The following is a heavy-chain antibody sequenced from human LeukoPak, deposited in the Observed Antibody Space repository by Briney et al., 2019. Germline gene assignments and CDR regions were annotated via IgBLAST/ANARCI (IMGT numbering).Heavy chain of an antibody. CDR3: AKDTRYQLLDAFDI. J-gene: IGHJ3*02. CDR1: GFSFSSDW. V-gene: IGHV3-74*01. D-gene: IGHD2-2*01. Sequence: GGSLRLSCTASGFSFSSDWMHWVRQAPGKGLVWVSRINHNGVSEAYADSVKGRFTISRDNSKNTLYLQMNSLRAEDTAVYYCAKDTRYQLLDAFDIWGQGTMVTVSS. CDR2: INHNGVSE.